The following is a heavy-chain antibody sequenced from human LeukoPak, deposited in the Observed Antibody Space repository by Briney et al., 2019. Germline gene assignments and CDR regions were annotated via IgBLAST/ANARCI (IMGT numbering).Heavy chain of an antibody. CDR1: GFTFSDYN. CDR3: ARGGYGHNMDV. D-gene: IGHD3-10*01. Sequence: GGSLRLSCAASGFTFSDYNMNWVRQAPGKGLVWVSRIKNAGIDTIYADSVKGRFTVSRDNAKNTVYLQMSSVRAEDTAVYYCARGGYGHNMDVWGEGTTVTVSS. CDR2: IKNAGIDT. J-gene: IGHJ6*04. V-gene: IGHV3-74*01.